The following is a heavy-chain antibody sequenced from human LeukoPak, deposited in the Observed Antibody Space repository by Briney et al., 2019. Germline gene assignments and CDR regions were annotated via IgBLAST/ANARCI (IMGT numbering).Heavy chain of an antibody. J-gene: IGHJ4*02. Sequence: GGSLRLSCAPSGFTFSNYGMHWVRQAPGKGLEWVAVISYDGSNKYYADSVKGRFTVSRDNSKNTLYLQMNSLRAEDTAVYYCAKSGTRSSWSPRVRTYFDYWGQGTLVTVSS. CDR3: AKSGTRSSWSPRVRTYFDY. D-gene: IGHD6-13*01. CDR2: ISYDGSNK. V-gene: IGHV3-30*18. CDR1: GFTFSNYG.